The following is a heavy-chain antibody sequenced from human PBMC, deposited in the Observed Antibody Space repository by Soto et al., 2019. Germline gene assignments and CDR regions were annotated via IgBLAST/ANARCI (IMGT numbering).Heavy chain of an antibody. CDR2: IIPIFGTA. CDR1: GGTFSSYA. Sequence: QVQLVQSGAEVKKPGSSVKVSCKASGGTFSSYAISWVRQAPGQGLEWMGGIIPIFGTANYAQKFQGRVTITADESTSTADMELSSLRSEDTAVYYCAREPLGAGYDILTGYYPRDYGMDVWGQGTTVTVSS. D-gene: IGHD3-9*01. J-gene: IGHJ6*02. V-gene: IGHV1-69*01. CDR3: AREPLGAGYDILTGYYPRDYGMDV.